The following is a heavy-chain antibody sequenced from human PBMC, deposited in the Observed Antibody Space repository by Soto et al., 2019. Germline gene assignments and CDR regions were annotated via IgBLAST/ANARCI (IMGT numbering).Heavy chain of an antibody. CDR1: GCTFTNHY. V-gene: IGHV1-46*01. D-gene: IGHD3-10*01. Sequence: ASVKVSCKASGCTFTNHYIHWVRQGPGQGPEWMGTINPSGGKTDYAQKFKGRVTLTSDTPTSTVYMELRSLRSEDTAIYYCARDEYHYGSGSSYSTLDDWGQGTLVTVSS. CDR2: INPSGGKT. CDR3: ARDEYHYGSGSSYSTLDD. J-gene: IGHJ4*02.